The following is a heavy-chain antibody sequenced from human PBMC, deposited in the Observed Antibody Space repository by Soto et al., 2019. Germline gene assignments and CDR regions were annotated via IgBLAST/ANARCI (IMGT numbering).Heavy chain of an antibody. D-gene: IGHD3-10*01. J-gene: IGHJ4*02. V-gene: IGHV1-18*01. CDR2: ISVYNYNT. CDR3: ARGGGYYGSGTYPFDY. CDR1: GYTFSNYG. Sequence: QVQLVQSGAEVKKPGASVKVSCKTSGYTFSNYGIAWVRQAPGQGLEWMGWISVYNYNTNYAQKLQGRVTMTRDISTSTAYMELRSLISDDTAVYYSARGGGYYGSGTYPFDYWGQGTLVTVSS.